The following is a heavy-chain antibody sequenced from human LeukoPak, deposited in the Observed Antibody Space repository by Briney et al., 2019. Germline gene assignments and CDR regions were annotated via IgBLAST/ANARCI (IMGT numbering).Heavy chain of an antibody. Sequence: PSETLSLTCTVSGGSMNSHYWSWIRQPPGKGLEWIGSIYYSGSTYYNPSLKSRVTISVDTSKNQFSLKLSSVTAADTAVYYCARQDLASEDAFDIWGQGTMVTVSS. CDR1: GGSMNSHY. D-gene: IGHD6-6*01. V-gene: IGHV4-59*05. CDR3: ARQDLASEDAFDI. CDR2: IYYSGST. J-gene: IGHJ3*02.